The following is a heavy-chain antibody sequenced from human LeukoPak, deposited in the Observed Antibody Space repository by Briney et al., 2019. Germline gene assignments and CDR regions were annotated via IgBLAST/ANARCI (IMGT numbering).Heavy chain of an antibody. CDR1: GFTFSSYS. CDR2: ISSSGVTI. Sequence: GGSLRLSCAASGFTFSSYSMNWVRQAPGKALEWVSYISSSGVTIYYADSVKGRFTISRDNAKNSLYLQMNSLRAEDTAVYYCARMNYVSSGWGAPFDYWGQGTLVTVSS. V-gene: IGHV3-48*04. CDR3: ARMNYVSSGWGAPFDY. J-gene: IGHJ4*02. D-gene: IGHD1-7*01.